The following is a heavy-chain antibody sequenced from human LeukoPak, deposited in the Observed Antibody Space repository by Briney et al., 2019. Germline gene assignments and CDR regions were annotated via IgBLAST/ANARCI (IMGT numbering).Heavy chain of an antibody. D-gene: IGHD1-26*01. J-gene: IGHJ5*02. CDR1: GGSFSGYY. Sequence: SETLSLTCAVYGGSFSGYYWSWIRQPPGKGLEWIGEINHSGSTNYNPSLKSRVAISVDTSKNQFSLKLSSVTAADTAVYYCARGVVSGSYSYNWFDPWGQGTLVTVSS. CDR2: INHSGST. CDR3: ARGVVSGSYSYNWFDP. V-gene: IGHV4-34*01.